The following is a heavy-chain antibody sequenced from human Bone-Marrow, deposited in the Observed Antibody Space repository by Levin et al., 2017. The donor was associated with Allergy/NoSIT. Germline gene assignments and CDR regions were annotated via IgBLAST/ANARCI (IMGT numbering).Heavy chain of an antibody. V-gene: IGHV3-49*03. CDR1: GFTFGDYA. D-gene: IGHD3-10*01. CDR2: IRSKAYGGTT. CDR3: TRDAVTYDYGSGSYSGRVWVDY. Sequence: GGSLRLSCTASGFTFGDYAMSWFRQAPGKGLEWVGFIRSKAYGGTTEYAASVKGRFTISRDDSKSIAYLQMNSLKTEDTAVYYCTRDAVTYDYGSGSYSGRVWVDYWGQGTLVTVSS. J-gene: IGHJ4*02.